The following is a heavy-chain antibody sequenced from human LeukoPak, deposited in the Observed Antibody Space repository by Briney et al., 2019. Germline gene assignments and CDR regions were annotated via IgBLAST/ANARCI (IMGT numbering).Heavy chain of an antibody. CDR2: IIHNLGKA. V-gene: IGHV1-69*05. CDR1: GGTFSSYA. Sequence: SSVTVSCMASGGTFSSYAISGVRQAPGQGREWMGMIIHNLGKANKAQKFQGRVMIHMDEYTRTAYMELSSLRAEDTAVYYCARSSRGWNVVDYWGKGTLVTVSS. CDR3: ARSSRGWNVVDY. D-gene: IGHD1-1*01. J-gene: IGHJ4*02.